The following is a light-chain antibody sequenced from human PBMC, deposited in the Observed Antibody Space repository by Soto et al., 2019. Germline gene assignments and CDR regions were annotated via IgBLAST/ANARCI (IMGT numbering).Light chain of an antibody. J-gene: IGKJ4*01. Sequence: DIQMTQSPSSVSASVGDRVIITCRASQDLNRWLAWYQQKSGKAPQLLIYATSTLQSGVPSRFSGNGSGTDFTLTISSLQPEDFATYYCQQATSFPHTLGGGTRVEIK. CDR3: QQATSFPHT. V-gene: IGKV1-12*01. CDR1: QDLNRW. CDR2: ATS.